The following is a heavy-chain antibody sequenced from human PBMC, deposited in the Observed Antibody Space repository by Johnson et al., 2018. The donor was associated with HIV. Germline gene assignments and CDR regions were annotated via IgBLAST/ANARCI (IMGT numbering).Heavy chain of an antibody. V-gene: IGHV3-30*02. CDR2: IRYDGSNK. J-gene: IGHJ3*02. CDR1: GFTFSSYG. Sequence: VLLVESGGGVVQPGGSLRLSCAASGFTFSSYGMHWVRQAPGKGLAWVAFIRYDGSNKYYAASVKGRCTISRDNSKNTLYRQMNSLRAEDTAVYYCAKSSRVSTTLDAFDIWGQGTMVIVSS. D-gene: IGHD1-26*01. CDR3: AKSSRVSTTLDAFDI.